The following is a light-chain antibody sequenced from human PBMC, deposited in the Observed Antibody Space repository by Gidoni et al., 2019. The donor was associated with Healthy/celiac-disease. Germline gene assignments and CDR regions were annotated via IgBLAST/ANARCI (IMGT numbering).Light chain of an antibody. CDR1: QDISNY. V-gene: IGKV1-33*01. J-gene: IGKJ4*01. CDR2: DAS. Sequence: DIQMTQSPSSLSASVGDRVTITCQASQDISNYLNWYQQKPGKAPKLLIYDASNLETGVPSRFSGRGSGTDVTFTISSLQPEDIATYYCQQYDNPPLTFGGGTKVEIK. CDR3: QQYDNPPLT.